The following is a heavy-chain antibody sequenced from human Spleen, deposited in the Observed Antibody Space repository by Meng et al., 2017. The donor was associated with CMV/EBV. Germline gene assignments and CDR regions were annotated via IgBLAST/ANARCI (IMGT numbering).Heavy chain of an antibody. J-gene: IGHJ3*01. CDR1: GGSVSSGSYY. V-gene: IGHV4-61*03. CDR3: ARTPIAIFGVAHL. D-gene: IGHD3-3*01. Sequence: SETLSLTCTVSGGSVSSGSYYWSWIRQPPGKGLEWIGYIYYSGSTNYNPSLKGRATISLDTSKNHFSLRLHSVTAADTAMYYCARTPIAIFGVAHLWGQGTMVTVSS. CDR2: IYYSGST.